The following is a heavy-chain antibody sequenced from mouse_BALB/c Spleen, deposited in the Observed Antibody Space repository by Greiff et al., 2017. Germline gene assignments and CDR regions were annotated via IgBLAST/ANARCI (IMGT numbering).Heavy chain of an antibody. J-gene: IGHJ4*01. CDR3: ARKGHYDYYAMDD. CDR1: GFTFSSFG. Sequence: EVMLVESGGGLVQPGGSRKLSCAASGFTFSSFGMHWVRQAPEKGLEWVAYISSGSSTIYYADTVKGRFTISRDNPKNTLFLQMTSLRSEDTAMYYCARKGHYDYYAMDDRGQGTSVTVTS. D-gene: IGHD1-1*01. V-gene: IGHV5-17*02. CDR2: ISSGSSTI.